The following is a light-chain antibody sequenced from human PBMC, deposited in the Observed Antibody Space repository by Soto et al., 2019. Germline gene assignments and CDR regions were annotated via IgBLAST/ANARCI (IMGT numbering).Light chain of an antibody. CDR3: QQRSNWQGFT. J-gene: IGKJ3*01. V-gene: IGKV3-11*01. Sequence: EIVLTQSPATLSLSPGERVTLSCRASQSVSSSLAWYQQKPGQAPRLLIYDASNRATGIPARFSGSGSGTDFTLTISSLEPEDFAVYYCQQRSNWQGFTFGPGTKVDIK. CDR1: QSVSSS. CDR2: DAS.